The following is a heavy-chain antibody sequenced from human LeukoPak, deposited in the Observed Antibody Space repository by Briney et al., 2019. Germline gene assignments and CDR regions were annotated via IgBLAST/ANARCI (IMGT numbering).Heavy chain of an antibody. CDR3: ARGGNSAPDY. D-gene: IGHD4-23*01. J-gene: IGHJ4*02. CDR2: IYTSGST. Sequence: SETLSLTCTVSGGSISSGSYYWSWIRQPAGKGLEWIGRIYTSGSTNYNPSLKSRVTISVDTSKNQFSLRLTSVTAADTAVYYCARGGNSAPDYWGQGTLVTVSS. CDR1: GGSISSGSYY. V-gene: IGHV4-61*02.